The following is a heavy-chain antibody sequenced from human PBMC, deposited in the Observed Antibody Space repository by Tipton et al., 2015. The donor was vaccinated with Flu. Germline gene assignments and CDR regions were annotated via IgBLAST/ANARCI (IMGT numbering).Heavy chain of an antibody. J-gene: IGHJ6*02. CDR1: GFTFSSYE. D-gene: IGHD5-12*01. CDR2: ISSAGSTI. Sequence: SLRLSCAASGFTFSSYEMNWVRQAPGKGLEWLSYISSAGSTISYADSVRGRFTISRDSSKATLYLQMNSLRPEDTAVYYCAKVVVAETHNYYGMDVWGQGTTVTVSS. V-gene: IGHV3-48*03. CDR3: AKVVVAETHNYYGMDV.